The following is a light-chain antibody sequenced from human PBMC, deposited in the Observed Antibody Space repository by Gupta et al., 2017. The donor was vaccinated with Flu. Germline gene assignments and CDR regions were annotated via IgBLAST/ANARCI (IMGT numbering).Light chain of an antibody. V-gene: IGKV1-5*03. CDR3: QQYSSHPWT. CDR2: AAS. Sequence: DIQMTQSPSTLSASVGDRVTITCRASQTVNNWLAWYQQKPGKVPKLLLYAASYAASSLEGGVPSRFSGSGSGTEFTLTISSLQPGDFASYYCQQYSSHPWTFGQGTKVEI. J-gene: IGKJ1*01. CDR1: QTVNNW.